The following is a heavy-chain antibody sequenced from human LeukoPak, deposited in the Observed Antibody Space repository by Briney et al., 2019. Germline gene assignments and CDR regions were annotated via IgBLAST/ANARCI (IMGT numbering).Heavy chain of an antibody. CDR2: IYYSGST. D-gene: IGHD1-1*01. V-gene: IGHV4-59*01. CDR1: GGSISSYY. Sequence: SETLFLTCTVSGGSISSYYWSWIRQPPGKGLEWIGYIYYSGSTNYNPSLKSRVTISVDTSKNQFSLKLSSVTAADTAVYYCASLNWNDRDYWGQGTLVTVSS. CDR3: ASLNWNDRDY. J-gene: IGHJ4*02.